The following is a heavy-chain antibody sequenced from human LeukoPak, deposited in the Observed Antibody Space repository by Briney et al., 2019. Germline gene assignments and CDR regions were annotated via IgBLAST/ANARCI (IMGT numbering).Heavy chain of an antibody. CDR2: IKQDGSEK. CDR1: GFTFSSYW. Sequence: PGGSLRLSCAASGFTFSSYWMSWVRQAPGEGLEWVANIKQDGSEKYYVDSVKGRFTISRDNAKDSLYLQMNSLRAEDTAVYYCARVGQYSSGWYPFRWGQGTLVTVSS. V-gene: IGHV3-7*01. D-gene: IGHD6-19*01. CDR3: ARVGQYSSGWYPFR. J-gene: IGHJ4*02.